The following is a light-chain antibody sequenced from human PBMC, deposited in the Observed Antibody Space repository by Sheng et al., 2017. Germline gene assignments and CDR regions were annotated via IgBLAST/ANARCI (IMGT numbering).Light chain of an antibody. CDR1: RDINTY. J-gene: IGKJ4*01. CDR2: TAS. V-gene: IGKV1-33*01. CDR3: QQYDNLPLT. Sequence: DTQLTQSPSSLSASVGDRVTLTCQASRDINTYLNWFQQRPGKAPKLLIYTASNLQTGVPSRFTGSGSGTYFTLTITSVQPEDIATYYCQQYDNLPLTFGGGTKVEIK.